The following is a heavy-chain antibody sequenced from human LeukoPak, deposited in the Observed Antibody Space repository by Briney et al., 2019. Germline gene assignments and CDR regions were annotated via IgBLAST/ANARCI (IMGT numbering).Heavy chain of an antibody. Sequence: PGGSLSLSCATSGLTLSPYSMSWVRQAPGKGLEWVACISSSGSHTYYADSVKGRFIISRDNAKNSMSLHINSLRVEDTAMYFCARGDVDYYDSSGSDAFYIWGQGTKVTVSS. CDR2: ISSSGSHT. CDR3: ARGDVDYYDSSGSDAFYI. J-gene: IGHJ3*02. V-gene: IGHV3-21*06. CDR1: GLTLSPYS. D-gene: IGHD3-22*01.